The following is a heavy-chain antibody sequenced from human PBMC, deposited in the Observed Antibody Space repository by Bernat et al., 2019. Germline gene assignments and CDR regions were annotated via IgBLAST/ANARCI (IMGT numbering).Heavy chain of an antibody. V-gene: IGHV3-15*01. CDR2: IKSKTDGGTT. CDR3: TTDQRASSGWGRLWYFDL. Sequence: EVQLVESGGGLVKPGGSLRLSCAASGFTFSNAWMSWVRQAPGKGLEWVGRIKSKTDGGTTDYAAPVKGRFTISRDDSKNTLYLQMNSLKTEDTAVYYCTTDQRASSGWGRLWYFDLWGRGTLVTVSS. D-gene: IGHD6-19*01. J-gene: IGHJ2*01. CDR1: GFTFSNAW.